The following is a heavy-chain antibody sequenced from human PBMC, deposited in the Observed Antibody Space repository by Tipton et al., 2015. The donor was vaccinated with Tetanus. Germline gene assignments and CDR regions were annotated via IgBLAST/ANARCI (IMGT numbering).Heavy chain of an antibody. CDR1: GGSMSNNY. CDR3: ARRSYCSSSRCFDAFDL. CDR2: IFHSGST. Sequence: TLSLTCTVSGGSMSNNYWSWIRQPPGKGLEWIAYIFHSGSTNYSPSLKSRVAISMETSKNQISLKLSSVTAADTAVYYCARRSYCSSSRCFDAFDLWGQGTMVTVSS. D-gene: IGHD2-2*01. V-gene: IGHV4-59*01. J-gene: IGHJ3*01.